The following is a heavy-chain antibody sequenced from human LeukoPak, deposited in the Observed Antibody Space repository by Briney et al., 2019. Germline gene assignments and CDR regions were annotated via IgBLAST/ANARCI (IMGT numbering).Heavy chain of an antibody. CDR1: GFTFSSYS. J-gene: IGHJ3*02. Sequence: GGSLRLSCAASGFTFSSYSFNWVRQAPGKGLEWVSYISDSSNTIYYADSVKGRFTISRDNAKNSLYLQMNSLRAEDTAVYYCAREVLRAFDIWGQGTMVTVSS. CDR2: ISDSSNTI. V-gene: IGHV3-48*01. D-gene: IGHD2-8*01. CDR3: AREVLRAFDI.